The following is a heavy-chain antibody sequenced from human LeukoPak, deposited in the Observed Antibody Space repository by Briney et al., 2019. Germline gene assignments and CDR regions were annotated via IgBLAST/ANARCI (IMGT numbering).Heavy chain of an antibody. V-gene: IGHV1-2*02. CDR1: GYTFTGYY. CDR3: ARDIAVRNWFDP. D-gene: IGHD6-19*01. Sequence: ASVKVSCKASGYTFTGYYMHWVRQAPGQGLEWMGWINPNSGGTNYAQKFQGRVTMTRDTSISTAYMELSRLRSDDTAVYYCARDIAVRNWFDPWGQGTLVTVSS. CDR2: INPNSGGT. J-gene: IGHJ5*02.